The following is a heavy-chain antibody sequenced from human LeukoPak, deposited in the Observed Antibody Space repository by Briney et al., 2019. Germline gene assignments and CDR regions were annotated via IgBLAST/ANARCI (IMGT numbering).Heavy chain of an antibody. CDR2: IYSAGAT. J-gene: IGHJ4*02. V-gene: IGHV3-53*01. CDR1: GFTVSDNY. CDR3: ATSAAWDLLFEY. D-gene: IGHD1-26*01. Sequence: GGSLRLSCAASGFTVSDNYMTWVRQAPGKGLEWVSSIYSAGATHYAESVKGRFTISRDNPKNTLYLQMNSLRAEDTAIYYCATSAAWDLLFEYWGQGTLVTVSS.